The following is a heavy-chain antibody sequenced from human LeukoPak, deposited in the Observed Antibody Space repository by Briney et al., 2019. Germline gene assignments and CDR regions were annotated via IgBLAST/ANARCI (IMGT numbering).Heavy chain of an antibody. CDR2: IYYSGST. D-gene: IGHD6-13*01. V-gene: IGHV4-30-4*08. CDR3: ARGEYSSSWTSSTNWFDP. J-gene: IGHJ5*02. Sequence: PSETLSLTCTVSGGSISSGDYYWSWIRQPPGKGLEWIGYIYYSGSTYYNPSLKSRVTISVDTSKNQFSLTLSSVTAADTAVYYCARGEYSSSWTSSTNWFDPWGQGTLVTVSS. CDR1: GGSISSGDYY.